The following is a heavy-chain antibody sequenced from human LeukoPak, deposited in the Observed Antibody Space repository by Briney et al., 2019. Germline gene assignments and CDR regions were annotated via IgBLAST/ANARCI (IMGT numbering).Heavy chain of an antibody. J-gene: IGHJ3*02. Sequence: ASVKVSCKASGYTFTSYYMHWVRQAPGQGLEWMGIINPSGGSTSYAQKFQGRVTMTRDMSISTAYMELSRLRSDDTAVYYCAREDDTGRYMGDDAFDIWGQGTMVAVSS. CDR1: GYTFTSYY. CDR3: AREDDTGRYMGDDAFDI. V-gene: IGHV1-46*01. CDR2: INPSGGST. D-gene: IGHD1-26*01.